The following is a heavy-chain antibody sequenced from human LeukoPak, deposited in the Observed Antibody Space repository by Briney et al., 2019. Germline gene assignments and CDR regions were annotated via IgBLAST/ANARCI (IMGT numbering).Heavy chain of an antibody. D-gene: IGHD3-16*01. Sequence: GGSLRLSCAASGFTFSSYGMSWVRQAPGKGLEWVSAISGSGGSTYYADSVKGRFTISRDNAKNSLYLQMNSLRAEDTAVYYCARDSDVPFDYWGQGTLVTVSS. J-gene: IGHJ4*02. CDR2: ISGSGGST. CDR1: GFTFSSYG. V-gene: IGHV3-23*01. CDR3: ARDSDVPFDY.